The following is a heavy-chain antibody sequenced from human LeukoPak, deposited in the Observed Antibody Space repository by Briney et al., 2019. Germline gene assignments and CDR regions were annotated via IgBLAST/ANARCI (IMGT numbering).Heavy chain of an antibody. CDR2: ISSSSSYT. D-gene: IGHD1-1*01. J-gene: IGHJ4*02. CDR3: ARGTTPQPWDFDY. Sequence: GGSLRLSCAASGFTFSSYSMNWVRQAPGKGLEWVSSISSSSSYTYYADSVKGRFTISRDNAKNSLYLQMNSLRAEDTAVYYCARGTTPQPWDFDYWGQGTLVTVSS. CDR1: GFTFSSYS. V-gene: IGHV3-21*01.